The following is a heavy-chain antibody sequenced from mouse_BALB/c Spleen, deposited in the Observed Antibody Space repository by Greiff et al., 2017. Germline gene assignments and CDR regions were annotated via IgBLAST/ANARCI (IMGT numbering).Heavy chain of an antibody. CDR1: GYSITSDYA. J-gene: IGHJ2*01. Sequence: DVQLQESGPGLVKPSQSLSLTCTVTGYSITSDYAWNWIRQFPGNKLEWMGYISYSGSTSYNPSLKSRISITRDTSKNQFFLQLNSVTTEDTATYYCARDGGSSYLYYFDYWGQGTTLTVSS. CDR3: ARDGGSSYLYYFDY. CDR2: ISYSGST. D-gene: IGHD1-1*01. V-gene: IGHV3-2*02.